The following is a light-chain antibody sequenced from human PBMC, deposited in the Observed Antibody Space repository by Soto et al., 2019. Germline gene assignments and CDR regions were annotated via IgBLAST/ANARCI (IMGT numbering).Light chain of an antibody. CDR1: QSVNSNY. CDR3: QQYNNWPPWT. CDR2: GAS. J-gene: IGKJ1*01. Sequence: EIVLTQSPGTLSLSPGESAILSCRASQSVNSNYLAWYQQKPGQAPRLLIYGASSRATGVPNRFSGSGSGTDFTLTISSLQSEDFAVYYCQQYNNWPPWTFGQGTKVEIK. V-gene: IGKV3-20*01.